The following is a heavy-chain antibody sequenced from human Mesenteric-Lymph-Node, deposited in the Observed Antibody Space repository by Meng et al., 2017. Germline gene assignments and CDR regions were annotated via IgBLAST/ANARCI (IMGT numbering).Heavy chain of an antibody. V-gene: IGHV4-39*07. CDR2: FRFGGST. D-gene: IGHD1-1*01. CDR1: GGSIGSISYH. Sequence: SETLSLTCIVSGGSIGSISYHWGWVRQPPGKGLEWIGSFRFGGSTFYNPSLKSRVTLSLDTSKNQFSLKLTSVTAADTAVYYCARDRQLEGQKFTAFDIWGPGTLVNVSS. CDR3: ARDRQLEGQKFTAFDI. J-gene: IGHJ3*02.